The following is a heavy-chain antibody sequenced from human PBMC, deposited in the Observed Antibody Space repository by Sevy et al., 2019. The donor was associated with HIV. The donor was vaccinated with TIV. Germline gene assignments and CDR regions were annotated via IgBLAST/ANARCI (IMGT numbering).Heavy chain of an antibody. CDR2: MNPNSGNT. V-gene: IGHV1-8*01. Sequence: ASVKVSCKASGYTSTSYDINWVRQATGQGLEWMGWMNPNSGNTGYAQKFQGRVTMTRNTSISTAYMELSSLRSEDTAVYYCARGTTLRGYSYGLYGMDVWGQGTTVTVSS. CDR1: GYTSTSYD. CDR3: ARGTTLRGYSYGLYGMDV. J-gene: IGHJ6*02. D-gene: IGHD5-18*01.